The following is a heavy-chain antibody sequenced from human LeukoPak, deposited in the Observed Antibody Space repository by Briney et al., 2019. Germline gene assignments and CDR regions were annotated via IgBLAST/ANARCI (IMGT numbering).Heavy chain of an antibody. V-gene: IGHV3-33*01. CDR1: GFTFSSYG. Sequence: GGSLRLSCAASGFTFSSYGMHWVRQAPGKGLEWVAVIWYDGSNKYYADSVKGRFTISRDNSKNTLYLQMNSLRAEDTAVYYCARAGYSGSYHFDYWGQGTLVTVSS. J-gene: IGHJ4*02. D-gene: IGHD1-26*01. CDR3: ARAGYSGSYHFDY. CDR2: IWYDGSNK.